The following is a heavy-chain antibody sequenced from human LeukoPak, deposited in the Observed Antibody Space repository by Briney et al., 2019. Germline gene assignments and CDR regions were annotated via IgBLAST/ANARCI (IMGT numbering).Heavy chain of an antibody. J-gene: IGHJ4*02. Sequence: GGSLRLSCAASGFTFSTYSMNWGRQAPGKGLEWVSYISSSSSTIYYADSVTGRFTISRDNAKNSLYLQMNSLRDEDTAVYYCARLSTVATPGFDYWGQGTLVTVSS. CDR3: ARLSTVATPGFDY. V-gene: IGHV3-48*02. D-gene: IGHD4-23*01. CDR2: ISSSSSTI. CDR1: GFTFSTYS.